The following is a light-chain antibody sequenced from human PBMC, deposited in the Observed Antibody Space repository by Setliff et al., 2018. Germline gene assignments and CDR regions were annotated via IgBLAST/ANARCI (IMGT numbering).Light chain of an antibody. CDR2: NVN. J-gene: IGLJ1*01. V-gene: IGLV2-11*01. CDR1: SSDVGGYHY. Sequence: QSALAQPRSVSGSPRQSVTISCTGTSSDVGGYHYGGDYYVSWYQQYPGKAPKLIIYNVNQRPSGVPDRFSGSRSGVTASLTISGLQAEDESDYYCCSYAGNSYVFGTGTKVTVL. CDR3: CSYAGNSYV.